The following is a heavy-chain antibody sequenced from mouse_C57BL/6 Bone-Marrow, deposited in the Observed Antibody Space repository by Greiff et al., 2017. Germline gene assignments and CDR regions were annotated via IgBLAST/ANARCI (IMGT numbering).Heavy chain of an antibody. CDR2: ISYDGSN. J-gene: IGHJ2*01. CDR1: GYSITSGYY. D-gene: IGHD3-1*01. V-gene: IGHV3-6*02. CDR3: ARESWALDY. Sequence: EVQLVESGPGLVKPSQSLSLPCSVTGYSITSGYYWNWIRQFPGNHLEWMGYISYDGSNNYNPSLKNRTSITRYTSTNQLFLKLISVTTEDTATYYCARESWALDYWCQGTTLTVSS.